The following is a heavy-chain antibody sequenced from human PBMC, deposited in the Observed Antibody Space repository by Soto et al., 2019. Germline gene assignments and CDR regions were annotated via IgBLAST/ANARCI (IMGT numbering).Heavy chain of an antibody. D-gene: IGHD6-19*01. V-gene: IGHV5-51*01. Sequence: GESLKISCKGSGYSFVSYWIAWVRQKPGKGLEWMGTIYPADSDTRYSPSFQGQVTISVDLSIRTAYLQWSSLRASDTAMYFCARGRGYSSGSPFDYWGQGTLVTVSS. J-gene: IGHJ4*02. CDR2: IYPADSDT. CDR3: ARGRGYSSGSPFDY. CDR1: GYSFVSYW.